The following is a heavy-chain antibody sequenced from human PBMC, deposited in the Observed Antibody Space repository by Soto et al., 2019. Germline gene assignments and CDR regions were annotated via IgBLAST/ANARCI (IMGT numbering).Heavy chain of an antibody. CDR3: ARGTFSFGPGIFDL. V-gene: IGHV4-59*01. Sequence: QVQLQESGPGLVKPSETLSLTCSVSGGSISRYYWSWIRQPPGKGLEWIGYIYHSDSTTTRYNPPLESRVTISVDTSKSQVSLSLNSVTAADTAFYYCARGTFSFGPGIFDLWGPGTQVIASS. J-gene: IGHJ4*02. D-gene: IGHD5-18*01. CDR2: IYHSDST. CDR1: GGSISRYY.